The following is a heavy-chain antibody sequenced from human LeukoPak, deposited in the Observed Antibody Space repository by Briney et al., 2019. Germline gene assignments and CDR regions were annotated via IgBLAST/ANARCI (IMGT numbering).Heavy chain of an antibody. J-gene: IGHJ3*02. V-gene: IGHV4-59*01. CDR1: GGSISSYY. CDR3: ARSFGVVTSYAFDI. CDR2: IYYSGST. Sequence: SETLSLTCTVSGGSISSYYWSWIRQPPGKGLEWIGYIYYSGSTNYNPSLKSRVTIPVDTSKNQFSLKLSSVTAADTAVYYCARSFGVVTSYAFDIWGQGTMVTVSS. D-gene: IGHD3-3*01.